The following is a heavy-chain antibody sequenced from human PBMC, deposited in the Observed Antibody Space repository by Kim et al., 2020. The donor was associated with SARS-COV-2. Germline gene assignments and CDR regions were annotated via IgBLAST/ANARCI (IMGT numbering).Heavy chain of an antibody. CDR2: IWYDGSKK. CDR1: GFTFSSHG. Sequence: GGSLRLSCAASGFTFSSHGFHWVRQAPGKGLEWVADIWYDGSKKYYADSVKGRFSISRDDSKSTLYLQMNSLRAEDTAVYYCARDLTYGSGDFRGQGTLVSVSS. D-gene: IGHD3-10*01. V-gene: IGHV3-33*01. CDR3: ARDLTYGSGDF. J-gene: IGHJ4*02.